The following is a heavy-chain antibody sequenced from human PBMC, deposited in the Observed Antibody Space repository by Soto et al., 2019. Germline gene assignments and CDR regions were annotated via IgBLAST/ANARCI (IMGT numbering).Heavy chain of an antibody. D-gene: IGHD2-2*01. CDR2: IYYSGST. J-gene: IGHJ6*03. Sequence: SETLSLTCTVSGGSISSGGYYWSWIRQHPGKGLEWIGYIYYSGSTYYNPSLKNRVTISVDTSKNQFSLQLSSVTVADTAFYYCAGGGSIVRATRRLMDVWGKGATGTVSS. CDR1: GGSISSGGYY. CDR3: AGGGSIVRATRRLMDV. V-gene: IGHV4-31*03.